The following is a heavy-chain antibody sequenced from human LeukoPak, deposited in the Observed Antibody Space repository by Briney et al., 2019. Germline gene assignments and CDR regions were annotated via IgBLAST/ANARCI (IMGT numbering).Heavy chain of an antibody. CDR3: ARAADYYDSSGYYSFPDY. CDR2: ISSSGSTI. CDR1: GFTFSDYY. J-gene: IGHJ4*02. D-gene: IGHD3-22*01. V-gene: IGHV3-11*01. Sequence: PGGSLRLPCAASGFTFSDYYMSWIRQAPGKGLEWVSYISSSGSTIYYADSVKGRFTISRDNAKNSLYLQMNSLRAEDTAVYYCARAADYYDSSGYYSFPDYWGQGTLVTVSS.